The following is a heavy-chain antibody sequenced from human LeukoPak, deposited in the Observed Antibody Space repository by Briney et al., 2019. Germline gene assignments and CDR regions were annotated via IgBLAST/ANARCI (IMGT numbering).Heavy chain of an antibody. V-gene: IGHV3-7*01. CDR2: IKQDGSEK. CDR3: ATEGSFDY. CDR1: GFIFSSYW. Sequence: GGSLRLSCAASGFIFSSYWMSWVRQAPGKGLEWVANIKQDGSEKYYVDSVKGRFTISRDNSKNTLYLQMSSLRAEDAAVYYCATEGSFDYWGQGTLVTVSS. J-gene: IGHJ4*02.